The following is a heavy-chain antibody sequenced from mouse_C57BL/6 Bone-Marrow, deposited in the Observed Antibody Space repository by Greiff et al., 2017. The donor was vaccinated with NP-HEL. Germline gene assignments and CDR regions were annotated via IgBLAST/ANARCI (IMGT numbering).Heavy chain of an antibody. J-gene: IGHJ4*01. CDR2: IRNKANGYTT. V-gene: IGHV7-3*01. D-gene: IGHD1-1*01. CDR3: ATCLYVAMDY. CDR1: GFTFTDYY. Sequence: EVKLVESGGGLVQPGGSLSLSCAASGFTFTDYYMSWVRQPPGKALEWLGFIRNKANGYTTEYSASVKARFTISRDNSQSILYLQMNALRAEDSATYSCATCLYVAMDYWGQGTSVTVSS.